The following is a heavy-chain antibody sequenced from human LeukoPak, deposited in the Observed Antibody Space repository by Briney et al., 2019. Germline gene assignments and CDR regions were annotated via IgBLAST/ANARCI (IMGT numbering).Heavy chain of an antibody. CDR2: IRYDGSNK. CDR1: GFTFSNYG. CDR3: AKANIVVVPAAIRIDY. D-gene: IGHD2-2*02. Sequence: GGSLRLSCAASGFTFSNYGMHWVRQAPGKGLEWVAFIRYDGSNKYYADSVKGRFTISRDNSKNTLYLQMNSLRAEDTAVYYCAKANIVVVPAAIRIDYWGQGTLVTVSS. J-gene: IGHJ4*02. V-gene: IGHV3-30*02.